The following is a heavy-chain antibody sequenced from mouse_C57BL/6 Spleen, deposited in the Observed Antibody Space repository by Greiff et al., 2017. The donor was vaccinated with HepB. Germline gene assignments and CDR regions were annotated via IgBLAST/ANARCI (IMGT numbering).Heavy chain of an antibody. CDR3: ARSDSSGTGYFDY. V-gene: IGHV1-80*01. CDR2: IYPGDGDT. Sequence: QVQLKESGAELVKPGASVKISCKASGYAFSSYWMNWVKQRPGKGLAWIGQIYPGDGDTNYNGKFKGKATLTADKSSSTAYMQRSSLTSEDSAVYFCARSDSSGTGYFDYWGQGTTLTVSS. CDR1: GYAFSSYW. D-gene: IGHD3-2*02. J-gene: IGHJ2*01.